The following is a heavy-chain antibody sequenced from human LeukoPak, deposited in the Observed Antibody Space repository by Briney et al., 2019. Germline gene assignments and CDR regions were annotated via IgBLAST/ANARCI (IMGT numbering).Heavy chain of an antibody. CDR3: ARDNYYYDSSGYYHFDY. CDR2: ISSSSSYI. J-gene: IGHJ4*02. V-gene: IGHV3-21*01. D-gene: IGHD3-22*01. CDR1: GFTFSSST. Sequence: GGSLRLSCVASGFTFSSSTMNWVRQAPGKGLEWVSSISSSSSYIYYADSVKGRFTISRDNAKNSLYLQMDSLRAEDTAVYYCARDNYYYDSSGYYHFDYWGQGTLVTVSS.